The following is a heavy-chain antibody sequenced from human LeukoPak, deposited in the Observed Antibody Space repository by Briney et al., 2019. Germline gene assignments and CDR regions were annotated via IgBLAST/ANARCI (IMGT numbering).Heavy chain of an antibody. CDR2: IYPGDSDT. Sequence: GESLKISCKGSGYSFNSYWIGWVRQMPGKGLEWMGVIYPGDSDTRYSPSFQGQVTISADKSINTAYAQWSSLKASDTAMYYCARLVYSNSWYGSWFDPWGQGTLVTVSS. CDR3: ARLVYSNSWYGSWFDP. J-gene: IGHJ5*02. V-gene: IGHV5-51*01. D-gene: IGHD5-18*01. CDR1: GYSFNSYW.